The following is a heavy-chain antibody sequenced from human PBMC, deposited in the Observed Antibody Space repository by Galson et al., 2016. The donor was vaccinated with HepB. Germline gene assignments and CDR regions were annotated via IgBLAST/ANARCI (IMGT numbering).Heavy chain of an antibody. CDR1: GGSISSSGHY. V-gene: IGHV4-39*01. Sequence: SETLSLTCAVSGGSISSSGHYWGWIRQPPGKGLEWIGNIYNSEHTFYNSSLKSRVTISVDTSKNQFSMKLSSVTAADTAVYYCARTAARLHFDSWGQGTLVTVSS. D-gene: IGHD6-6*01. J-gene: IGHJ4*01. CDR3: ARTAARLHFDS. CDR2: IYNSEHT.